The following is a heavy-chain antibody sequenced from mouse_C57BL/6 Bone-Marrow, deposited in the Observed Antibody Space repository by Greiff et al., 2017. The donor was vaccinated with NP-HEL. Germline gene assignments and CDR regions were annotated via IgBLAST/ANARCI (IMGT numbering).Heavy chain of an antibody. J-gene: IGHJ2*01. D-gene: IGHD3-2*02. CDR3: ARNPPQATGVYGY. V-gene: IGHV2-9-1*01. CDR1: GFSLTSYA. CDR2: IWTGGGT. Sequence: VQLVESGPGLVAPSQSLSITCTVSGFSLTSYAISWVRQPPGKGLEWLGVIWTGGGTNYNSALKSRLSISKDNSKSQVFLKMNSLQTDDTARYYCARNPPQATGVYGYWGHGTTLAVAS.